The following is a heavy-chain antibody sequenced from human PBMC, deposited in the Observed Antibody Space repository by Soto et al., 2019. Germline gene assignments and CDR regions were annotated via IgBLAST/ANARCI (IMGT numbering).Heavy chain of an antibody. CDR2: IYNGGST. CDR1: GGSIGDHY. CDR3: ARSGYSYGPNPLLY. J-gene: IGHJ4*02. Sequence: SETLSLTCTVSGGSIGDHYYMWIRQPPGRGLEYIAYIYNGGSTNYNPSLKSRVTISVDTSKNQFSLKLSSVTAADTAVYYCARSGYSYGPNPLLYWGQGTLVTVSS. D-gene: IGHD5-18*01. V-gene: IGHV4-59*11.